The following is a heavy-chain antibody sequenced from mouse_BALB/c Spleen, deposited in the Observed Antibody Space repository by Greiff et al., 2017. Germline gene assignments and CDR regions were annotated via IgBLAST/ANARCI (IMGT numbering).Heavy chain of an antibody. CDR2: INPSTGYT. J-gene: IGHJ4*01. V-gene: IGHV1-7*01. CDR1: GYTFTSYW. D-gene: IGHD4-1*01. Sequence: VQLQESGAELAKPGASVKMSCKASGYTFTSYWMHWVKQRPGQGLEWIGYINPSTGYTEYNQKFKDKATLTADKSSSTAYMQLSSLTSEDSAVYYCARWALGREDLFAMDYWGQGTSVTVSS. CDR3: ARWALGREDLFAMDY.